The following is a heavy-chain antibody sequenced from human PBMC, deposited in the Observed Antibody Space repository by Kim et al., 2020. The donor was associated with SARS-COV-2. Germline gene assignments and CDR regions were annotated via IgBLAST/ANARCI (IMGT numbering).Heavy chain of an antibody. V-gene: IGHV3-74*01. J-gene: IGHJ3*02. CDR1: GFTLSSYR. Sequence: GGSLRLSCATSGFTLSSYRMHWVRQAPGKGLEWVSRINSYSTTTSNADSVKGRFTISRDNTKNTLYLQMNSLGAEDSAVYYCVTGNCYAFDIWGQGTMVT. CDR3: VTGNCYAFDI. CDR2: INSYSTTT. D-gene: IGHD1-1*01.